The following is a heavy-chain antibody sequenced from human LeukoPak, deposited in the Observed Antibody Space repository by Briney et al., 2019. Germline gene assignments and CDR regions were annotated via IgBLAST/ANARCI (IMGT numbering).Heavy chain of an antibody. CDR3: ARVAIGGSYEASYYYYYGMDV. CDR2: ISSSSSYI. D-gene: IGHD1-26*01. V-gene: IGHV3-21*01. Sequence: PGGSLRLSCAASGFTFSSYSMNWVRQAPGKGLEWVSSISSSSSYIYYADSVKGRLTISRDNAKNSLYLQMNSLRAEDTAVYYCARVAIGGSYEASYYYYYGMDVWGQGTTVTVSS. CDR1: GFTFSSYS. J-gene: IGHJ6*02.